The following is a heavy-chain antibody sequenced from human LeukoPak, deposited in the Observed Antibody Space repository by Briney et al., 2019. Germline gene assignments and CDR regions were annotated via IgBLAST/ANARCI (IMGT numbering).Heavy chain of an antibody. CDR2: IWYDGSNK. Sequence: GRSLRLSCAASGFTFSSYGMHWVRQAPGKGLEWVAVIWYDGSNKYYPDSVKGRFTISRDNSKNTLYLQMNSLRAEDTAVYYCARSYCSSPTCYAFDYWGQGTLVTVSS. CDR3: ARSYCSSPTCYAFDY. J-gene: IGHJ4*02. V-gene: IGHV3-33*08. CDR1: GFTFSSYG. D-gene: IGHD2-2*01.